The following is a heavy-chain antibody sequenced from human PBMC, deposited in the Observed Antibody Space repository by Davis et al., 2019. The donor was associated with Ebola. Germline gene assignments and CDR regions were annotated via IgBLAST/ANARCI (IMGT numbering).Heavy chain of an antibody. D-gene: IGHD2-15*01. CDR3: ARLGYCSRGICSAFDS. V-gene: IGHV5-51*01. CDR2: IYPGDADT. J-gene: IGHJ4*02. CDR1: GYSFSIYW. Sequence: KVSCKGSGYSFSIYWIGWVRQMPGKGLEWMGIIYPGDADTRYNPSFQGHVTISADKSTNTALLQWRSLTASDTAIYYCARLGYCSRGICSAFDSWGQGTLVTVSS.